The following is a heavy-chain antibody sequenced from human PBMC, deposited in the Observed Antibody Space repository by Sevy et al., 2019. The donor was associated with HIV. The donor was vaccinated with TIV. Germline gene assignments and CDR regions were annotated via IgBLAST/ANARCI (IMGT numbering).Heavy chain of an antibody. CDR3: ATVGLRYFSGSSSYQGDWFDP. V-gene: IGHV1-24*01. CDR1: GYTLTKLS. Sequence: ASVKVSCKVSGYTLTKLSIDWVRQAPGKALEWMGEFDPQDFKTISSQRFQGRLTMTVDTSTDTAYMELSSLTSEDTAVYYCATVGLRYFSGSSSYQGDWFDPWGQGTLVTVSS. D-gene: IGHD2-15*01. J-gene: IGHJ5*02. CDR2: FDPQDFKT.